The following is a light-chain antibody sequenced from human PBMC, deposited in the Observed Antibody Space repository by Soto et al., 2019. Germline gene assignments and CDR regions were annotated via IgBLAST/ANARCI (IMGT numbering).Light chain of an antibody. Sequence: EIVVTQSPATLSVSPGERVTLSCRASQSVSSSLAWYQQRPGQAPRLLIYDTSTRAAGIAARFSGSGPGTDFTLTISRLEPEDFAVYYCQQYGSSGTFGQGTKVDIK. CDR3: QQYGSSGT. V-gene: IGKV3-20*01. CDR2: DTS. J-gene: IGKJ1*01. CDR1: QSVSSS.